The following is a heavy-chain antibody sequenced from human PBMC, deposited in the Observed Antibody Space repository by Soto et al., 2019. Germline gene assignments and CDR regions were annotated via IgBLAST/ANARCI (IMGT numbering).Heavy chain of an antibody. D-gene: IGHD3-16*01. Sequence: EVQLLESGGGLVQPGGSLRLSCAASGLTLSSYAVTWVRQAPGKGLEWVSAIRGSDGSTFYADSVKGRFTISRDGSKNTLSLQMNNLRVEDTAIYFCAKPPVWMSEHVNYWGQGTLVTVSS. CDR1: GLTLSSYA. V-gene: IGHV3-23*01. J-gene: IGHJ4*02. CDR2: IRGSDGST. CDR3: AKPPVWMSEHVNY.